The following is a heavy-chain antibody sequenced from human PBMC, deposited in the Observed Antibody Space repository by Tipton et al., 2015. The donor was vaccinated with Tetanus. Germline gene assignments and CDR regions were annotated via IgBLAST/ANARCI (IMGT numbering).Heavy chain of an antibody. CDR2: IWYDGSNK. CDR1: GFTFSSYG. CDR3: ASSSSGWPDSLDY. J-gene: IGHJ4*02. Sequence: SLRLSCAASGFTFSSYGMHWVRQAPGKGLEWVAVIWYDGSNKYYADSVKGRFTISRDNSKNTLYLQMNSLRAEDTAVYYCASSSSGWPDSLDYWGRGTLVTVSS. V-gene: IGHV3-33*01. D-gene: IGHD6-19*01.